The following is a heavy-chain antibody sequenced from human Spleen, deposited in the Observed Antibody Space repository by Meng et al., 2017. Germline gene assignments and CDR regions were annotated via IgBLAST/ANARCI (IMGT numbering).Heavy chain of an antibody. CDR2: ISAYNGNT. D-gene: IGHD4-23*01. V-gene: IGHV1-18*01. Sequence: ASVKVSCKASGYTFNSYGISWVRQAPGQGLEWMGWISAYNGNTNYAQNFQGRVTMTRDTSTSTVYMELSSLRSEDTAVYYCASTEERYDYGGGSALVYWGQGTLVTVSS. CDR3: ASTEERYDYGGGSALVY. CDR1: GYTFNSYG. J-gene: IGHJ4*02.